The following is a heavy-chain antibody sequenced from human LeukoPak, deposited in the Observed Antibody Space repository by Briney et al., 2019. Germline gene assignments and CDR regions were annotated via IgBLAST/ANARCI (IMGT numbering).Heavy chain of an antibody. V-gene: IGHV4-59*01. CDR2: IYYSGST. D-gene: IGHD3-10*01. J-gene: IGHJ4*02. CDR1: GGSISSYY. Sequence: SETLSLTCTVSGGSISSYYWSWIRQPPGKGLEWIGYIYYSGSTNYNPSLKSRVTISVDTSKNQFSLKLSSVTAADTAVYYCARYYGSGSYYMNYFDYWGQGTLVTVSS. CDR3: ARYYGSGSYYMNYFDY.